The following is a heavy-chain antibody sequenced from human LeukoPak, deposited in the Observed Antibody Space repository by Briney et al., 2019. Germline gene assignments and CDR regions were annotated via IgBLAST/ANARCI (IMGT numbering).Heavy chain of an antibody. V-gene: IGHV5-51*01. D-gene: IGHD3-10*01. CDR3: ARRITVVRGTGAFDI. Sequence: GESLKISCKGSGYTFTTYSIGWVRQLPGKGLEWMGIIYPGDSDTTYSPSFQGQVKISSDKSTTTAFLQWSSLKASDTAMYYCARRITVVRGTGAFDIWGQGTMVTFSS. CDR1: GYTFTTYS. CDR2: IYPGDSDT. J-gene: IGHJ3*02.